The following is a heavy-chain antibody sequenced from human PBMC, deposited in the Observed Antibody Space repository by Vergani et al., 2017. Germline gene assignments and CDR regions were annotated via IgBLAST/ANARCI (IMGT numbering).Heavy chain of an antibody. CDR2: ISGSGGST. CDR1: GFTFSSYG. Sequence: VQLVESGGGVVQPGRSLRLSCAASGFTFSSYGMHWVRQAPGKGLEWVSAISGSGGSTYYADSVKGRFTISRDNSKNTLYLQMNSLRAEDTAVYYCAKGPSDSGYGPGWFDPWGQGTLVTVSS. CDR3: AKGPSDSGYGPGWFDP. D-gene: IGHD5-12*01. J-gene: IGHJ5*02. V-gene: IGHV3-23*04.